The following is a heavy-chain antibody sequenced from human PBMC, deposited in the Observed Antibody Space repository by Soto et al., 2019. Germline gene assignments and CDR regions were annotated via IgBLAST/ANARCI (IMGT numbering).Heavy chain of an antibody. CDR2: IYHSGST. CDR1: GSSISSSNW. D-gene: IGHD3-22*01. J-gene: IGHJ6*02. CDR3: ARGFYYYDSSGYLETYGMDV. V-gene: IGHV4-4*02. Sequence: SETLSLTCAVSGSSISSSNWWSWVRQPPGKGLEWIGEIYHSGSTNYNPSLKRRVTISVDKSKNQFSLKLSSVTAADTAVYYCARGFYYYDSSGYLETYGMDVWGQGTTVTVSS.